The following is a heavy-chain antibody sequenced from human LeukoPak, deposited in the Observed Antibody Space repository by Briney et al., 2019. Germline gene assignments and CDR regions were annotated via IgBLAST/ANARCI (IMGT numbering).Heavy chain of an antibody. D-gene: IGHD3-3*01. CDR3: ARDSAASGFLAY. Sequence: SETLSLTCTVSGGSMSGYFWSWIRQPPGKGGEWIAYIYSNGGTSYNPSLESRVTISIDTSKNQFSLKLSSVTAADTAVYYCARDSAASGFLAYWGQGTLVTVSS. J-gene: IGHJ4*02. CDR2: IYSNGGT. CDR1: GGSMSGYF. V-gene: IGHV4-59*01.